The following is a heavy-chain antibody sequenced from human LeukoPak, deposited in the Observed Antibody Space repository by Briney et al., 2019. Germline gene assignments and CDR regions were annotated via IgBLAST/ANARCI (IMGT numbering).Heavy chain of an antibody. V-gene: IGHV3-21*01. CDR3: ARDRVGIGARPIFDY. CDR2: ISSSSSYI. CDR1: GFTISSYS. J-gene: IGHJ4*02. D-gene: IGHD6-6*01. Sequence: GGYLRRSCAASGFTISSYSMNWVRQAPGQGLEWVSSISSSSSYIYYADSVKGRFTISRDNAKNSLDLQMNSLRADETAVYCCARDRVGIGARPIFDYWGQGTLVTVSS.